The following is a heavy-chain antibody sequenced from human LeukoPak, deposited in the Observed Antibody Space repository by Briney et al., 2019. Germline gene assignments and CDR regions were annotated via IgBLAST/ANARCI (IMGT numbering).Heavy chain of an antibody. CDR3: ARVLSGDYLPVYGMDV. J-gene: IGHJ6*02. Sequence: GGSLRLSCAASGFTFSSYGMHWVRQAPGKGLEWGAVISYDGSNKYYADSVKGRFTISRDNSKNTLYLQMNSLRAEDTAVYYCARVLSGDYLPVYGMDVWGQGTTVTVSS. CDR1: GFTFSSYG. V-gene: IGHV3-30*03. D-gene: IGHD4-17*01. CDR2: ISYDGSNK.